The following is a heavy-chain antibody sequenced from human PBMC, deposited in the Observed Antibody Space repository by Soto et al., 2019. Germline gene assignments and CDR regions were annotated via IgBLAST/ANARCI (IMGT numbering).Heavy chain of an antibody. Sequence: PSETLSLTCTVSGGSISSSSYYWGWIRQPPGKGLEWIGSIYYSGSTYYNPSLKSRVTISVDTSKNQFSLKLSSVTAADTAVYYCARDYGDVDYWGQGTLVTVS. D-gene: IGHD4-17*01. CDR2: IYYSGST. V-gene: IGHV4-39*02. CDR3: ARDYGDVDY. J-gene: IGHJ4*02. CDR1: GGSISSSSYY.